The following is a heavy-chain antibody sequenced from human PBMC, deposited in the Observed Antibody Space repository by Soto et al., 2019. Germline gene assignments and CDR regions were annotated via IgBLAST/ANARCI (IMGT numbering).Heavy chain of an antibody. V-gene: IGHV4-30-4*01. CDR2: IYYSGST. J-gene: IGHJ3*02. D-gene: IGHD3-10*01. CDR3: AKGGSGSYSNAFAI. CDR1: GGSISSGDYY. Sequence: NPSETLSLTCTVSGGSISSGDYYWNWIRQPPGKGLEWIGYIYYSGSTYYNPSLESRITISVDTSKNQFSLKLSSVTAADTAVYYCAKGGSGSYSNAFAIWGQGTMVPVSS.